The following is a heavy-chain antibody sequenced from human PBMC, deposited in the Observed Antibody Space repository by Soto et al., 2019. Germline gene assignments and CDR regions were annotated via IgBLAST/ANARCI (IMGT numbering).Heavy chain of an antibody. CDR3: ARGSGGSYNNVDY. D-gene: IGHD1-26*01. CDR2: ISSSGSTI. CDR1: GFTFSSYE. Sequence: EVQLVESGGGLVQPGGSLRLSCAASGFTFSSYEMNWVRQAPGKGLEWVSYISSSGSTIYYADSVKGRFTISRDNAKNSLYLQMNSLRAEDTAVYYCARGSGGSYNNVDYWGQGTLVTVSS. J-gene: IGHJ4*02. V-gene: IGHV3-48*03.